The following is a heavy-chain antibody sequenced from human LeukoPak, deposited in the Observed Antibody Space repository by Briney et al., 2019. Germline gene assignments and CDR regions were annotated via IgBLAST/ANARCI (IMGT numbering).Heavy chain of an antibody. CDR3: AREAISASLIDWFDP. Sequence: PSQTLSLTCTVSGGSISSGGYYWSWIRQPPGKGLEWIGYIYYSGSTNYNPSLKSRVTISVDTSKNQFSLKLSSVTAADTAVYYCAREAISASLIDWFDPWGQGTLVTVSS. D-gene: IGHD2-8*01. V-gene: IGHV4-61*08. J-gene: IGHJ5*02. CDR2: IYYSGST. CDR1: GGSISSGGYY.